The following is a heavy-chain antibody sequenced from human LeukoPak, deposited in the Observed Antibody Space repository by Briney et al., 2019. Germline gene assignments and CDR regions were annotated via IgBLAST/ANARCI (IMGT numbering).Heavy chain of an antibody. J-gene: IGHJ4*02. CDR2: ISSSSSYI. D-gene: IGHD6-13*01. CDR3: ARISAAGPTFDY. V-gene: IGHV3-21*01. Sequence: GGSLRLSCAASGFTFSSYSMNWVRQAPGKGLEWVSSISSSSSYIYYADSVKGRFTISRDNAKNSLYLQMNSLRAEDTAVYYCARISAAGPTFDYWGQGTLVTVSS. CDR1: GFTFSSYS.